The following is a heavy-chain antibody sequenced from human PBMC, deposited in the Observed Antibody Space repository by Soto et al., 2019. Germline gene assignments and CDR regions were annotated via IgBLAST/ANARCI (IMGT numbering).Heavy chain of an antibody. CDR2: IYSGGST. Sequence: EVQLVESGGGLIQPGGSLRLSCAASGFTVSSNYMSWVRQAPGKGLEWVSVIYSGGSTYYADSVKGRFTISRDNSKNTLYLQMNSLRAEDTAVYYCASENSGSYSPLDYYYYYGMDVWGQGTTVTVSS. J-gene: IGHJ6*02. CDR1: GFTVSSNY. D-gene: IGHD1-26*01. CDR3: ASENSGSYSPLDYYYYYGMDV. V-gene: IGHV3-53*01.